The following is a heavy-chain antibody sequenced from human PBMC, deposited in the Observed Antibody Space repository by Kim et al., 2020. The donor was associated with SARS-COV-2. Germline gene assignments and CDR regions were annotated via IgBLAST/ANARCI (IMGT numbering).Heavy chain of an antibody. CDR2: ISGSGGST. J-gene: IGHJ3*02. CDR3: AKVGTMIVVVITVGRAFDI. D-gene: IGHD3-22*01. CDR1: GFTFSSYA. V-gene: IGHV3-23*01. Sequence: GGSLRLSCAASGFTFSSYAMSWVRQAPGKGLEWVSAISGSGGSTYYADSVKGRFTISRDNSKNTLYLQMNSLRAEDTAVYYCAKVGTMIVVVITVGRAFDIWGQGTMVTVSS.